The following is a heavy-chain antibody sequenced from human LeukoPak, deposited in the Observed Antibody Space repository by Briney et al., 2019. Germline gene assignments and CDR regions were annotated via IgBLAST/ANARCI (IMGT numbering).Heavy chain of an antibody. CDR2: IHISGST. J-gene: IGHJ6*03. CDR3: ARVRCSGGSCPYYYYYYYMDV. V-gene: IGHV4-61*09. CDR1: GGSISSGSYY. Sequence: SQTLSLTCTVSGGSISSGSYYWSWIRQPAGKGLEWIGHIHISGSTNYNPSLKSRVTIPVDTSKNQFSLKLSSVTAADTAVYYCARVRCSGGSCPYYYYYYYMDVWGKGTTVTVSS. D-gene: IGHD2-15*01.